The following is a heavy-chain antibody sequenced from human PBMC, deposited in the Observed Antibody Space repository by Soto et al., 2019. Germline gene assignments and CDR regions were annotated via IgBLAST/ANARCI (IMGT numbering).Heavy chain of an antibody. Sequence: QVQLQESGPGLVKPSGTLSLTCAVSGGPISSINWWSWVRQPPGKGLEWIGEIHHRGSINYSPSSSSRRTISVDKSKNQFSLNLSSVTAADTGVYYCARVTESDAFDIWGQGTMVTVSS. V-gene: IGHV4-4*02. CDR3: ARVTESDAFDI. CDR2: IHHRGSI. CDR1: GGPISSINW. J-gene: IGHJ3*02.